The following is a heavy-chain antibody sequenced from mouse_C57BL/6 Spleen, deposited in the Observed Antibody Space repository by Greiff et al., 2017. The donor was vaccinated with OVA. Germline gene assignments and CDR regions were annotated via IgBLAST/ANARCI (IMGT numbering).Heavy chain of an antibody. D-gene: IGHD1-1*01. J-gene: IGHJ4*01. CDR1: GFSLTSYG. CDR3: AKSLYYGSSYHYAMDY. V-gene: IGHV2-5*01. Sequence: VQRVESGPGLVQPSQSLSITCTVSGFSLTSYGVHWVRQSPGKGLEWLGVIWRGGSTDYNAAFMSRLSITKDNSKSQVFFKMNSLQADDTAIYYCAKSLYYGSSYHYAMDYWGQGTSVTVSS. CDR2: IWRGGST.